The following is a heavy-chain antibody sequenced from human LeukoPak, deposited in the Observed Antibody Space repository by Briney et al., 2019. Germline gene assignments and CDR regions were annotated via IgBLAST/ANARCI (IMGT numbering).Heavy chain of an antibody. Sequence: PGGSLRLSCAASGFTFSSYSMNWVRQAPGKGLEWVSYISSSSSTIYYADSVKGRFTISRDNAKNSLYLQMNSLRAEDTAVYYCARSRAGAYGSGSYYWEWGQGTLVTVSS. J-gene: IGHJ4*02. CDR3: ARSRAGAYGSGSYYWE. V-gene: IGHV3-48*01. D-gene: IGHD3-10*01. CDR2: ISSSSSTI. CDR1: GFTFSSYS.